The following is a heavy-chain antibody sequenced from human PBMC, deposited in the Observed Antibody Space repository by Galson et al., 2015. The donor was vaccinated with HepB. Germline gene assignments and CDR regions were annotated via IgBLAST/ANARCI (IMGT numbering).Heavy chain of an antibody. J-gene: IGHJ4*02. CDR2: IYPGDSDT. D-gene: IGHD3-22*01. CDR1: GYSFTSYW. CDR3: ARQVDYDSSGYYGFDY. V-gene: IGHV5-51*01. Sequence: QSGAEVKKPGESLKISCKGSGYSFTSYWIGWVRQMPGKGLEWMGIIYPGDSDTRYSPSFQGQVTISADKSISTAYLQWSSLKASDTAMYYCARQVDYDSSGYYGFDYWGQGTLVTVSS.